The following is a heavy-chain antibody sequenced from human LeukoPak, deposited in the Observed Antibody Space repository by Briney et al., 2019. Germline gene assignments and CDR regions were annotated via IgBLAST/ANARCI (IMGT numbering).Heavy chain of an antibody. CDR3: ARGGLYCSGGSCLNWFDP. J-gene: IGHJ5*02. CDR2: IKQDGSGK. CDR1: GFTFSSYW. D-gene: IGHD2-15*01. Sequence: GGSMRLSCAASGFTFSSYWMSWVRQAPGKGLEWVANIKQDGSGKYYVDSVKGRFTISRDNAKNSLYLQMNSLRAEDTAVYYCARGGLYCSGGSCLNWFDPWGQGTLVTVSS. V-gene: IGHV3-7*03.